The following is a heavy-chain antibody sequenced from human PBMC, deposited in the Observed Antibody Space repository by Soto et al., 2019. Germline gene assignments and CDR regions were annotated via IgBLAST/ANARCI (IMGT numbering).Heavy chain of an antibody. CDR2: TYYRSKWYN. CDR3: ARVSADSPFRGRAFDP. V-gene: IGHV6-1*01. CDR1: GDSVSSNSAA. D-gene: IGHD3-16*01. J-gene: IGHJ5*02. Sequence: QVQLQQSGPGLVKPSQTLSLTCAISGDSVSSNSAAWNWIRQSPSRGLEWLGRTYYRSKWYNDYAVSVKSRITINPDASKNQFSLQLNSVTPGDTAVYYCARVSADSPFRGRAFDPWGQGTLVTVSS.